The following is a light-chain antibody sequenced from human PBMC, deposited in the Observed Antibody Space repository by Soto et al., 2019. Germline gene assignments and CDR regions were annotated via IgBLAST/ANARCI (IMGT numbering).Light chain of an antibody. V-gene: IGLV2-23*01. CDR2: EGS. J-gene: IGLJ3*02. Sequence: QSALTQPASVSGSPGQSITISCTGTSSDVGSYNLVSWYQQHPGKAPKLMIYEGSKRPSGVSNRFSGSKSGNTASLTISGLQAEDEADYYCCSYAGRSTWVFGGGTKLTGL. CDR3: CSYAGRSTWV. CDR1: SSDVGSYNL.